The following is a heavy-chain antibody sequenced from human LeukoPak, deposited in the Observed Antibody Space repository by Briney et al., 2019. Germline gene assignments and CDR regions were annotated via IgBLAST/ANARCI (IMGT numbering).Heavy chain of an antibody. Sequence: SETLSLTCAVYGGSFSGYYWSWIRQPPGKGLEWIGEINHSGSTNYNPSLKSRVTISVDTSKNQFSLKLSSVTAADTAVYYCARQTIAAAGTAHSFASWGQGTLVTVSS. D-gene: IGHD6-13*01. CDR1: GGSFSGYY. CDR3: ARQTIAAAGTAHSFAS. V-gene: IGHV4-34*01. J-gene: IGHJ4*02. CDR2: INHSGST.